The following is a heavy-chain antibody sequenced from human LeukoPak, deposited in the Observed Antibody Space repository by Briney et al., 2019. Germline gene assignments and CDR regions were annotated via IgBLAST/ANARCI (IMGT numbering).Heavy chain of an antibody. CDR2: ISWNSGSI. Sequence: GRSLRLSCAASGFTFDDYAMHWVRQAPGKGLEWVSGISWNSGSIGYADSVKGRFTISRDNAKNSLYLQMNSLRAEDMALYYSATDHYDSSGIPLPLGYWGQGTLVTVSS. J-gene: IGHJ4*02. CDR3: ATDHYDSSGIPLPLGY. D-gene: IGHD3-22*01. V-gene: IGHV3-9*03. CDR1: GFTFDDYA.